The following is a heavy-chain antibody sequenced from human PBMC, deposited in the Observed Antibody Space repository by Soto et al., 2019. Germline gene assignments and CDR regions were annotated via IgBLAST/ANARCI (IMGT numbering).Heavy chain of an antibody. V-gene: IGHV3-23*01. CDR3: AKGLGIAVVGTRVDY. CDR2: ISGSGGST. Sequence: EVQLLESGGDLVQPGGSLRLSCAASGFTFSSYAMTWVRQAPGNWPEWVSAISGSGGSTFYANSVTGRFTITRDTSRNTLYLQMNSLRAEDTAIYYCAKGLGIAVVGTRVDYWGQGTLVTVSS. J-gene: IGHJ4*02. D-gene: IGHD6-19*01. CDR1: GFTFSSYA.